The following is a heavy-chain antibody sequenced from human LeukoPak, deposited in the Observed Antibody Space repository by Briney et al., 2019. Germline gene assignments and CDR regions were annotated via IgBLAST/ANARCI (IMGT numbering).Heavy chain of an antibody. CDR1: GGSISSSSYY. Sequence: SETLSLTCTVSGGSISSSSYYWGWIRQPPGKGLEWIGSIYYSGSTYYNPSLKSRVTISVDTSKNQFSLKPSSVAAEDTAVYYCARHPIAAAGTTYDYYYYYMDVWGKGTTVTVSS. CDR3: ARHPIAAAGTTYDYYYYYMDV. D-gene: IGHD6-13*01. CDR2: IYYSGST. V-gene: IGHV4-39*01. J-gene: IGHJ6*03.